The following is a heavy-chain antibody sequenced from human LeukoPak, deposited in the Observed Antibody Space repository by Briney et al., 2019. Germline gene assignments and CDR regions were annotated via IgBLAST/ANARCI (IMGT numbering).Heavy chain of an antibody. J-gene: IGHJ4*02. D-gene: IGHD2-2*01. CDR1: GGSISSSSYY. CDR3: ARRYQLSAFLDY. V-gene: IGHV4-39*01. Sequence: SETLSLTCTVSGGSISSSSYYWGWIRQPPGKGLEWIGSIYYSGSTYYNPSLKSRVTTSVDTSKNQFSLKLSSVTAADTAVYYCARRYQLSAFLDYWGQGTLVTVSS. CDR2: IYYSGST.